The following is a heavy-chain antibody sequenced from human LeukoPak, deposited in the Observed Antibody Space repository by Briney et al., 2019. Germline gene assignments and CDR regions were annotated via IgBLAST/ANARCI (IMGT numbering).Heavy chain of an antibody. J-gene: IGHJ4*02. D-gene: IGHD3-22*01. Sequence: GGSLRLSCAASGFTFSLYGMHWVRQAPGKGLEWVAVISYDGTNEYYADSVKGRFTISRDNSRDTLYLQMNSLRAEDTAVYYCARVLDRGGYSLSVLRYWGRGTLVTVSS. CDR3: ARVLDRGGYSLSVLRY. CDR2: ISYDGTNE. CDR1: GFTFSLYG. V-gene: IGHV3-33*05.